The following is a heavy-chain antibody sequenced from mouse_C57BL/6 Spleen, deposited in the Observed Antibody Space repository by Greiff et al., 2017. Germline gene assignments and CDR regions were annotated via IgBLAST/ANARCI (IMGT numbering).Heavy chain of an antibody. V-gene: IGHV14-1*01. J-gene: IGHJ2*01. CDR3: THGAFDY. CDR1: GFNINDYY. D-gene: IGHD1-1*02. CDR2: IDPEYGDT. Sequence: VHVKQSGAELVRPGASVKLSCTASGFNINDYYMHWVKQRPEQGLEWIGRIDPEYGDTEYAPKFQGKATMTADTSSNTSYLQLSSLTSDDTAVYYCTHGAFDYWGQGTTLTVSS.